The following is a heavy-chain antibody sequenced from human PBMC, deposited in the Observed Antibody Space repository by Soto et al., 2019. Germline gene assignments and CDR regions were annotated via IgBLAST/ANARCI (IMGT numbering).Heavy chain of an antibody. CDR2: IIPMVDMS. V-gene: IGHV1-69*02. CDR1: GGTFNFYT. CDR3: ATSYWSGSRAFDY. D-gene: IGHD3-10*01. Sequence: QVQLVQSGAEVKKPGSSVKVSCKASGGTFNFYTINWVRQAPGQRLEWMGRIIPMVDMSNYAQRFQGRVTITVDRSTTTAYMVLSSLRSADTAVYYCATSYWSGSRAFDYWGQGTLVTVSS. J-gene: IGHJ4*02.